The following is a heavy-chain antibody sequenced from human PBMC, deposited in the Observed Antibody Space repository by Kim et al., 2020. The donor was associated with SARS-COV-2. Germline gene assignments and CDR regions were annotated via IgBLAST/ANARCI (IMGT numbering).Heavy chain of an antibody. V-gene: IGHV1-18*01. Sequence: ASVKVSCKASGYTFTSYGISWVRQAPGQGLEWMGWISAYNGNTNYAQKLQGRVTMTTDTSTSTAYMELRSLGSDDTAVYYCARDIGRFLEWLSFGYWGQGTLVTVSS. J-gene: IGHJ4*02. D-gene: IGHD3-3*01. CDR2: ISAYNGNT. CDR1: GYTFTSYG. CDR3: ARDIGRFLEWLSFGY.